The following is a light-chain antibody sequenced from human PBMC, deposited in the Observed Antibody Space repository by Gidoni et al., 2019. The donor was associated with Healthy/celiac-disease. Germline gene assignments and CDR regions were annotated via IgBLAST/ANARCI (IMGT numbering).Light chain of an antibody. Sequence: DIVMTQSPLSLPVTPGEPASISCRSSKSLLPSNGYNYLVWYLQKPGHSPQLLIYLGSNRASGVPDRLSGSGSGTDFTLKISRVEAEDVGVYYCMQALQTRWTFGQGTKVEIK. CDR3: MQALQTRWT. CDR1: KSLLPSNGYNY. V-gene: IGKV2-28*01. CDR2: LGS. J-gene: IGKJ1*01.